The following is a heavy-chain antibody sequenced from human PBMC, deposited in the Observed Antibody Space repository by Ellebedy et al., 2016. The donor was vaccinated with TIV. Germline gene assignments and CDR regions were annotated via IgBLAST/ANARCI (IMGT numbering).Heavy chain of an antibody. CDR1: GGSISSYY. V-gene: IGHV4-59*12. Sequence: MPSETLSLTCTVSGGSISSYYWSWIRQPPGKGLEWIGYIYYSGSTNYNPSLKSRVTISVDTSKNQFSLKLSSVTAADTAVYYCARFYGSGSYYYYYYYGMDVWGQGTTVTVSS. J-gene: IGHJ6*02. CDR3: ARFYGSGSYYYYYYYGMDV. D-gene: IGHD3-10*01. CDR2: IYYSGST.